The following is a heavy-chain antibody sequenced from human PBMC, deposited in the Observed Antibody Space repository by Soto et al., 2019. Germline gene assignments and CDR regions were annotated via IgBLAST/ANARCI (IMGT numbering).Heavy chain of an antibody. V-gene: IGHV4-34*01. J-gene: IGHJ4*02. CDR1: GGSFSGYY. D-gene: IGHD6-13*01. CDR2: INHSGST. CDR3: ARVRYSSSWSHFDY. Sequence: SSETLSLTCAVYGGSFSGYYWSWIRQPPGKGLEWIGEINHSGSTNYNPSLKSRVTISVDTSKNQFSLKLSSVTAADTAVYYCARVRYSSSWSHFDYWGQGTLVTVSS.